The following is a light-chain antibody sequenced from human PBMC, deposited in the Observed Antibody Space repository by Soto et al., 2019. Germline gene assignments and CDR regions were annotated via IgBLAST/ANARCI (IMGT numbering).Light chain of an antibody. Sequence: QSALTQPASVSGSPGQSITISCAGTMRDVGAYNLVSWYQQHPGRAPQLIIYEVRNRPSGISFRFSGSKSGNTASLTISGLQAEDEADYYCAAWDDSLNGRGVFGGGTKVTVL. CDR2: EVR. CDR3: AAWDDSLNGRGV. V-gene: IGLV2-14*01. CDR1: MRDVGAYNL. J-gene: IGLJ3*02.